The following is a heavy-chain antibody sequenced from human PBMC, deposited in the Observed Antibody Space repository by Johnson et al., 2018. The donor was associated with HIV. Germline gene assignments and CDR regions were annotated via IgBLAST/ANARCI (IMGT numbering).Heavy chain of an antibody. D-gene: IGHD2-15*01. J-gene: IGHJ3*02. CDR1: GFTFSSYD. Sequence: VQLVESGGGLVQPGGSLRLSCAASGFTFSSYDMHWVRQATGKGLEWVSAIGTAGDTYYPGSVKGRFTISRENAKNSLYLQMNSLRAEDTAVYYCARSVGYCSGGSCSPDAFDIWGQGTMVTVSS. CDR2: IGTAGDT. CDR3: ARSVGYCSGGSCSPDAFDI. V-gene: IGHV3-13*01.